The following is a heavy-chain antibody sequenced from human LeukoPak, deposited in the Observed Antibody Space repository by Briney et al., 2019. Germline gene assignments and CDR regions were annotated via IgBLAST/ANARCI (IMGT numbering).Heavy chain of an antibody. CDR1: GFTFSSYA. D-gene: IGHD6-13*01. J-gene: IGHJ5*02. Sequence: PGGSLRLSCAASGFTFSSYAMHWVRQAPGKGLEWVAVISYGGSNKYYADSVKGRFTISRDNSKNTLYLQMNSLRAEDTAVYYCARGPGGWYSSSWYSGWFDPWGQGTLVTVSS. CDR2: ISYGGSNK. CDR3: ARGPGGWYSSSWYSGWFDP. V-gene: IGHV3-30-3*01.